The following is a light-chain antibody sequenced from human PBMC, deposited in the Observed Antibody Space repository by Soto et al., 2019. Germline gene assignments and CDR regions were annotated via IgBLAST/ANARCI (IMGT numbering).Light chain of an antibody. J-gene: IGLJ2*01. V-gene: IGLV2-23*01. CDR2: KAN. CDR3: SSYACGSTSEV. Sequence: QSALTQPASVSGSPGQSITLSCTGTSSDVGSSNLVSWYQQHTGKAPKLMIYKANKRPSGGSDRFSGSKSGTTASLTISGFQAEDEAEYYCSSYACGSTSEVFGGGTKVTVL. CDR1: SSDVGSSNL.